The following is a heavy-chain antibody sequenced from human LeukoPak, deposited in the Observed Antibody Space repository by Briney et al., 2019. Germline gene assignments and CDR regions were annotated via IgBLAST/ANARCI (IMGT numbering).Heavy chain of an antibody. Sequence: PSETLSPTCTVSGGSISSYYWSWIRQPPGKGLEWIGYIYYSGSTNYNPSLKSRVTISVDTSKNQFSLKLSSVTAADTAVYYCARQDGDGYKPYYFDYWGQGTLVTVSS. D-gene: IGHD5-24*01. CDR2: IYYSGST. CDR1: GGSISSYY. CDR3: ARQDGDGYKPYYFDY. J-gene: IGHJ4*02. V-gene: IGHV4-59*08.